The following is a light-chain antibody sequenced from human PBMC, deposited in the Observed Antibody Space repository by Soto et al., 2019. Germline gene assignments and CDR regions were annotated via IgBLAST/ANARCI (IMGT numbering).Light chain of an antibody. CDR2: AAS. CDR3: QQLNTYSS. Sequence: DIQTTQSPSTLSASVGDRVTITCRASQSITNSLAWYQQQPGKAPKLLIYAASTLQSGVPSRFSGSGSGTEFTLTISSLQPEDFATYFCQQLNTYSSFGGGTKVDIK. J-gene: IGKJ4*01. CDR1: QSITNS. V-gene: IGKV1-5*01.